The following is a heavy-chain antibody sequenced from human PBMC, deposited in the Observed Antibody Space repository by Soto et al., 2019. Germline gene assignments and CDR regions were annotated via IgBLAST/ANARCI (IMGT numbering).Heavy chain of an antibody. CDR3: ARDQRRYYYYYGMDV. V-gene: IGHV3-23*01. Sequence: EVQLLESGGRLVQPGGSLRLSCAASRFTFTSYALNWVRQAPGKGLEWVSTISGGGDNTYYADSVKGRFTISRDNSKNTLYLQMSSLRAEDTAVYYCARDQRRYYYYYGMDVWGQGTTVTVSS. J-gene: IGHJ6*02. CDR1: RFTFTSYA. CDR2: ISGGGDNT.